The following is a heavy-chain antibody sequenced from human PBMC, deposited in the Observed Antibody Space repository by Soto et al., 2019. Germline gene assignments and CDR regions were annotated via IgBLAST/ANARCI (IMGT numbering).Heavy chain of an antibody. V-gene: IGHV4-39*01. CDR2: IYYSGST. J-gene: IGHJ6*02. CDR3: ASTYSSSVCKYYYHYGMDV. D-gene: IGHD6-13*01. Sequence: SETLSLTCTVSGGSISSSSYYWGWIRQPPGKGLEWIGSIYYSGSTYYNPSLKSRVTISVDTSKNQFSLRLSSGPAAHKAVYYCASTYSSSVCKYYYHYGMDVWGQGTTVTVSS. CDR1: GGSISSSSYY.